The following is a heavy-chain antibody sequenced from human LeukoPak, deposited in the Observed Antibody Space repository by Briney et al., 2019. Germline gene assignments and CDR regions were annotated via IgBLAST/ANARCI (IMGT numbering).Heavy chain of an antibody. V-gene: IGHV3-48*03. J-gene: IGHJ6*03. D-gene: IGHD4-17*01. CDR3: ARGLTTVSTGGAYYYYYYMDV. CDR1: GFTFSSYE. Sequence: GGSLRLSCAASGFTFSSYEMNWVRQAPGKGLEWVSYISSSGSTIYYADSVKGRFTISRDNAKNSLYLQMNSLRAEDTALYYCARGLTTVSTGGAYYYYYYMDVWGKGTTVTVSS. CDR2: ISSSGSTI.